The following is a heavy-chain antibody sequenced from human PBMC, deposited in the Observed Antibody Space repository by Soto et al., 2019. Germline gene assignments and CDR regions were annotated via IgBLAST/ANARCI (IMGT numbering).Heavy chain of an antibody. J-gene: IGHJ4*02. CDR3: ARTLPNRQLFDS. CDR1: GGFI. Sequence: SETLSLTCAVSGGFIWGWIRQSPDKGLEWIGYIYNSGRYNYNPSLESRLTTSIDTSKNQFSLRLASVTAADTAVYYCARTLPNRQLFDSWSQGTLVTVS. D-gene: IGHD1-1*01. V-gene: IGHV4-59*01. CDR2: IYNSGRY.